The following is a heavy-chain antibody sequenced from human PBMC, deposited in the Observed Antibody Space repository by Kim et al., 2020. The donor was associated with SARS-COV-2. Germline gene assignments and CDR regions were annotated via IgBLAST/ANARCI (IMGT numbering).Heavy chain of an antibody. Sequence: GGSLRLSCAVSDFSISRSWMNWVRRAPGKGLEWVATINEDGSAKLYVDSVKGRFTISRDNAKNSLDLQMNSLKVEDAAVYYCATTLRHGAYWGQGTLVTVSS. V-gene: IGHV3-7*01. D-gene: IGHD1-1*01. CDR1: DFSISRSW. CDR2: INEDGSAK. CDR3: ATTLRHGAY. J-gene: IGHJ4*02.